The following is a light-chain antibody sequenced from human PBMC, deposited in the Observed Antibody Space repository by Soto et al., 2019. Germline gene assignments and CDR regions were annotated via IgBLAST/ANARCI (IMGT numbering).Light chain of an antibody. Sequence: EILMTQSPATLSVSPGERVTLSCRASQTISSNLAWYQQKPGQAPRLLIYGSSIRATGISARFSGSGSGTEFTPTISSLQSEDLAFYYCKKYNNWPRAFGQGPKVKIK. CDR1: QTISSN. J-gene: IGKJ1*01. V-gene: IGKV3-15*01. CDR2: GSS. CDR3: KKYNNWPRA.